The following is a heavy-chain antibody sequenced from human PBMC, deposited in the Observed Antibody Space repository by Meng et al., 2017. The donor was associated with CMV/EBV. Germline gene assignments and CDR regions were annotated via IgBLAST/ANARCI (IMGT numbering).Heavy chain of an antibody. CDR1: GGSVSSGSYY. V-gene: IGHV4-61*01. CDR2: IYYSGST. CDR3: ARGKTTVIRNYYYGMDV. J-gene: IGHJ6*02. Sequence: SETLSLTCTVSGGSVSSGSYYWSWIRQPPGKGLEWIGYIYYSGSTNYNPSLKSRVTISVDTSKNQFSLKLSSVTAADTAVYYCARGKTTVIRNYYYGMDVWGQGTTVTVSS. D-gene: IGHD4-11*01.